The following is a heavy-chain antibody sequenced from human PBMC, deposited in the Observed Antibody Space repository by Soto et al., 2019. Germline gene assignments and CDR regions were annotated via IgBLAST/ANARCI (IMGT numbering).Heavy chain of an antibody. CDR3: ARVPYYDILTGPYYYYGMDV. Sequence: ASVKVSCKASGGTFSSYAISWVRQAPGQGLEWMGGIIPIFGTANYARKFQGRVTITADESTSTAYMELSSLRSEDTAVYYCARVPYYDILTGPYYYYGMDVWRQGTTVTVSS. V-gene: IGHV1-69*13. CDR1: GGTFSSYA. J-gene: IGHJ6*02. D-gene: IGHD3-9*01. CDR2: IIPIFGTA.